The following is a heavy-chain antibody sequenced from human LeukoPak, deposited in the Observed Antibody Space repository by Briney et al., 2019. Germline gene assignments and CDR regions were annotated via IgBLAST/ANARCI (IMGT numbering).Heavy chain of an antibody. Sequence: GGSLRLSCAASGFTFSSCAMSWVRQAPGKGLEWVSAISGSGGSTYYADSVKGRFTISRDNSKNTLYLQMNSLRAEDTAVYYCAKDGGYSGYGYFDYWGQGTLVTVSS. V-gene: IGHV3-23*01. CDR3: AKDGGYSGYGYFDY. CDR1: GFTFSSCA. D-gene: IGHD5-12*01. J-gene: IGHJ4*02. CDR2: ISGSGGST.